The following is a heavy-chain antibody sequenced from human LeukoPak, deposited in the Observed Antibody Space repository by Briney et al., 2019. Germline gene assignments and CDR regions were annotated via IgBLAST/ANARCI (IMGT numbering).Heavy chain of an antibody. V-gene: IGHV3-7*04. Sequence: GGSLRLSCAASGFTFSSYWMSWVRQAPGKGLEWVANIREDGSETYYVDSMKGRFAISRDNGKNSLYPLMNGLRAEDTAVYYCARGARWLLYWGQGTLVTVSS. CDR2: IREDGSET. CDR3: ARGARWLLY. CDR1: GFTFSSYW. J-gene: IGHJ4*02. D-gene: IGHD3-22*01.